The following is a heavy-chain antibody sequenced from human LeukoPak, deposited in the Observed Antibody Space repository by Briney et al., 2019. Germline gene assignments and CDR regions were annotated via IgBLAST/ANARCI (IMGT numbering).Heavy chain of an antibody. Sequence: ASVTVSFTASGYTFSDYAMHWVRQAPGQRFEWMGWIDAGNGDTRYSQKLQGRVTITRDTSASTAYIELRSLRSEDTAMYYCARGSTSDWPLDHWGQETLVTISS. CDR1: GYTFSDYA. CDR3: ARGSTSDWPLDH. D-gene: IGHD2-2*01. J-gene: IGHJ4*02. V-gene: IGHV1-3*01. CDR2: IDAGNGDT.